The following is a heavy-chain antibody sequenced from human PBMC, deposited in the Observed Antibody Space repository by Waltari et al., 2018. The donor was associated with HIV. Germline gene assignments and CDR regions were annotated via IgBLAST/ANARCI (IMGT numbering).Heavy chain of an antibody. J-gene: IGHJ6*02. CDR1: AFTFCNYD. V-gene: IGHV3-13*01. CDR2: IGTAGDT. D-gene: IGHD1-1*01. CDR3: VRICKLNCYYYYGMDV. Sequence: EVQLVESGGGLVQPGGSLSLSCAASAFTFCNYDMPWVRQATGKGLEWVSGIGTAGDTYYPGSVKGRFTISRENAKNSLHLQMNSLRAGDTAVYYCVRICKLNCYYYYGMDVWGQGTTVTVSS.